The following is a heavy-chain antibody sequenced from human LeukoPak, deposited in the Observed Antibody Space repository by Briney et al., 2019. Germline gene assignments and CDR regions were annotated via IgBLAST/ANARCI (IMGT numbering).Heavy chain of an antibody. Sequence: GGSLRLSCAASEFTFSSYSMNWVRQVPGQGLEWVANIKQDGSEKFYVASVKGRFTISRDNGKSSLYLQMNSLRAEDTALYYCATSYDMGWLIGYWGQGTLVTVSS. J-gene: IGHJ4*02. V-gene: IGHV3-7*03. D-gene: IGHD3/OR15-3a*01. CDR3: ATSYDMGWLIGY. CDR1: EFTFSSYS. CDR2: IKQDGSEK.